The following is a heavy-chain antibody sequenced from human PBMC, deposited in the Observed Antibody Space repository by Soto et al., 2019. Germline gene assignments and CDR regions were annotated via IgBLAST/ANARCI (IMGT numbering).Heavy chain of an antibody. J-gene: IGHJ4*02. CDR1: GGSISSEGYY. CDR3: ARGRGYSYGPYYFDY. CDR2: IHYSGTT. Sequence: SETLSLTCTVFGGSISSEGYYWSWFRQLPGKCLEWIGDIHYSGTTYHNPSRRSRLTISRDASKNQFSLKLSSVAAADTALYYCARGRGYSYGPYYFDYWGQGTLVTVSS. V-gene: IGHV4-31*03. D-gene: IGHD5-18*01.